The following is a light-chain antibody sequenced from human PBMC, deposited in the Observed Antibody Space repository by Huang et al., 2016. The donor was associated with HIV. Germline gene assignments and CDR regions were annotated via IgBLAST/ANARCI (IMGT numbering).Light chain of an antibody. CDR1: QDIRNY. V-gene: IGKV1-27*01. CDR3: QNYNSAPYT. J-gene: IGKJ2*01. CDR2: AAS. Sequence: GDRVTITCRASQDIRNYLAWYQQKPGTAPKLLISAASTLQSGVPSRFSGSGSGTDFTLTIGSLQPEDVATYYCQNYNSAPYTFGQGTKLEIK.